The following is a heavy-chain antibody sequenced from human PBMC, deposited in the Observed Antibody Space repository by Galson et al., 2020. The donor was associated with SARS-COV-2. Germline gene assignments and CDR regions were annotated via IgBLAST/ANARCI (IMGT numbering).Heavy chain of an antibody. J-gene: IGHJ6*02. D-gene: IGHD1-1*01. CDR3: ARGSASFYVTTGLGLFPFFYYCMDV. CDR2: VNHSGST. CDR1: GGSFTGSP. Sequence: ETSEPLSLTCAVYGGSFTGSPWMWIRQPPGKGLEWIREVNHSGSTNYNPSLGSRVTISRDTSKNQFSLKLTSVTAADRSVYYCARGSASFYVTTGLGLFPFFYYCMDVWGQGTTVTVSS. V-gene: IGHV4-34*01.